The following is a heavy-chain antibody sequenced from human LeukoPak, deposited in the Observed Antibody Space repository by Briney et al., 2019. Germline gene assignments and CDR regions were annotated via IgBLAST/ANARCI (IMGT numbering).Heavy chain of an antibody. D-gene: IGHD6-19*01. CDR3: ARTPGIAVAGIEFDY. CDR1: GYTFTGYY. CDR2: INPNSGGT. V-gene: IGHV1-2*02. J-gene: IGHJ4*02. Sequence: GASVKVSCKASGYTFTGYYMHWVRQDPGQGLEWMGWINPNSGGTNYAQKFQGRVTMTTDTSTSTAYMELRSLRSDDTAVHYCARTPGIAVAGIEFDYWGQGTLVTVSS.